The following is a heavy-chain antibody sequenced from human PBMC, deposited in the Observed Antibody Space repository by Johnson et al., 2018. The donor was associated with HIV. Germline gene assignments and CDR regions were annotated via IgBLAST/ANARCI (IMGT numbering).Heavy chain of an antibody. CDR3: AREGRGYNYLGAFDI. CDR2: MSYDGSNK. CDR1: GVTFSTYA. D-gene: IGHD5-24*01. Sequence: VQLVESGGGGAQPGRSLRLSRVVSGVTFSTYAMHWLRQAPGKGLEWVAVMSYDGSNKYYADSVKGRFTIYRDNSKNTLSLQMDSLRPEDTAVYYCAREGRGYNYLGAFDIWGQGTMVTVSS. J-gene: IGHJ3*02. V-gene: IGHV3-30-3*01.